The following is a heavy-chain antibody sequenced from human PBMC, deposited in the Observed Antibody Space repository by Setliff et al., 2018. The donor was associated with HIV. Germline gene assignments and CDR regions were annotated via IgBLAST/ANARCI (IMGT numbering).Heavy chain of an antibody. CDR2: IYYTGYT. V-gene: IGHV4-59*01. D-gene: IGHD7-27*01. J-gene: IGHJ4*02. CDR3: AQTGGHIMESSH. CDR1: GVSITTYH. Sequence: SETLSLTCSVSGVSITTYHWHWVRQSPGKELEWLGWIYYTGYTDYNASLKSRLTISIDTSRNQFSLQLTSVTAADTAIYYCAQTGGHIMESSHWGQGALVTVSS.